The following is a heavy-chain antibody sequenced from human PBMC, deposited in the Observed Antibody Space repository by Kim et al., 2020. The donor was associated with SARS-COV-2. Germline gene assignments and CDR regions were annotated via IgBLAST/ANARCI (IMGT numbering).Heavy chain of an antibody. Sequence: SETLSLTCTLSGGSITSSSYYWSWMRQPAGKRLEWIGRIYTSGSTNYNPSLKSRVAISVDSSKNQFSLKLTSVTAADTGVYYCASAYYYDSGGSLDYWGQGTLVTVAS. J-gene: IGHJ4*02. V-gene: IGHV4-61*02. CDR3: ASAYYYDSGGSLDY. D-gene: IGHD3-22*01. CDR1: GGSITSSSYY. CDR2: IYTSGST.